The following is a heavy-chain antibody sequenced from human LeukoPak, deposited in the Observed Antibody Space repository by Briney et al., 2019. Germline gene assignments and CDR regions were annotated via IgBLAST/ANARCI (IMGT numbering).Heavy chain of an antibody. V-gene: IGHV3-23*01. Sequence: GGSLRLSCAASGFTFSSYAMTWVRQAPGKGLEWVSAISDSGGSTYYADSVKGRFTISRDNSKNTLYLQTNSLRAEDTAVYYCAKRRYYDFWSGYPDFDYWGQGTLVTVSS. CDR2: ISDSGGST. D-gene: IGHD3-3*01. CDR1: GFTFSSYA. CDR3: AKRRYYDFWSGYPDFDY. J-gene: IGHJ4*02.